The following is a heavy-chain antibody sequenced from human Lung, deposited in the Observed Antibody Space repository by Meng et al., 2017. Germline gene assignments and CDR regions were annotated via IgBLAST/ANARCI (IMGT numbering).Heavy chain of an antibody. CDR2: IKSKPDGETI. CDR1: GFTFSNAY. Sequence: EVRLVWVGGGLVKPGGSLRLSCEGSGFTFSNAYMTWVRQVPGKRLEWVGRIKSKPDGETIDYAAPVKGRFTISRDDSKNTVYLQMNSLKTEDTAVYYCSGHIDYWGQGTLVTVSS. CDR3: SGHIDY. J-gene: IGHJ4*02. V-gene: IGHV3-15*01. D-gene: IGHD5-12*01.